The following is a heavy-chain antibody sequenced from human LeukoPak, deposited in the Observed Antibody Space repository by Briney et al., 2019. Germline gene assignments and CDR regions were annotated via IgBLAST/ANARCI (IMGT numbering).Heavy chain of an antibody. Sequence: PGGSLRLSCAASGFTFSSYAMSWVRQAPGKGLEWVSGISGSGGSTYYADSVKGRFTISRDNAKNSLYLQMNSLRAEDTAVYYCARTFIYGDYGPIDYWGQGTLVTVSS. CDR1: GFTFSSYA. CDR3: ARTFIYGDYGPIDY. J-gene: IGHJ4*02. V-gene: IGHV3-23*01. D-gene: IGHD4-17*01. CDR2: ISGSGGST.